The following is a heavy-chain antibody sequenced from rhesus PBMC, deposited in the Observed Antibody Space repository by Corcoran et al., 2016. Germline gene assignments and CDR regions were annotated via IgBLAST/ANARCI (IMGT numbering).Heavy chain of an antibody. CDR1: GYTFTDYY. CDR3: ARDRGIAAGYAFDF. Sequence: QVQLVQSGAEVKKPGSSVKVSCKASGYTFTDYYMHWVRQAPRQGLEWMGWINPYNGNTKYAQKFQSRVTMTRDTSTSTAYMELSSLRSEDTAVYYCARDRGIAAGYAFDFWGQGLRVTVSS. CDR2: INPYNGNT. J-gene: IGHJ3*01. D-gene: IGHD6-13*01. V-gene: IGHV1S2*01.